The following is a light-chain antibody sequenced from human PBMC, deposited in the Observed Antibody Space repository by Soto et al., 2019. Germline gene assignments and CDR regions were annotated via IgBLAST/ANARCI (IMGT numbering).Light chain of an antibody. V-gene: IGKV3-11*01. CDR3: QQRGTWPT. Sequence: EIVLTQSPATLSLSPGERATLSCRASQSVSGYLAWYQQKPGQAPRLLIYDASSRANGIPARFTGSGSGTVFSLTISSLEPEDFAVYYCQQRGTWPTFGQGTRVEIK. CDR1: QSVSGY. CDR2: DAS. J-gene: IGKJ1*01.